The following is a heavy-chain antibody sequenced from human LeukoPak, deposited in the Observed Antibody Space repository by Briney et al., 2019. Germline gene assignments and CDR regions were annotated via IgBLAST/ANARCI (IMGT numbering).Heavy chain of an antibody. Sequence: PGGSLRLSCAASGFTFSSYGMHWVRQAPGKGLEWVAFIRYDGSNKYYADSVKGRFTISRDNSKNTLYLQMNSLRAEDTAVYYCAKDFHPVSGGRCPWFDPWGQGTLVTVSS. J-gene: IGHJ5*02. CDR2: IRYDGSNK. CDR3: AKDFHPVSGGRCPWFDP. CDR1: GFTFSSYG. V-gene: IGHV3-30*02. D-gene: IGHD2-15*01.